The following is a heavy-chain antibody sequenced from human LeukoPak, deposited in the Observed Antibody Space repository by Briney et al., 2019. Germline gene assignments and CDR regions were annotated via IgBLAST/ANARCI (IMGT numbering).Heavy chain of an antibody. Sequence: ASVKVSCKASGYTFTGYYMHWVRQAPGQGLEWMGRINPNSGGTNYAQKFQGRVTMTRDTSISTAYMELSRLRSDDTAVYYCARVLVAVAGRTDHWGQGTLVTVSS. CDR3: ARVLVAVAGRTDH. CDR2: INPNSGGT. J-gene: IGHJ4*02. V-gene: IGHV1-2*06. D-gene: IGHD6-19*01. CDR1: GYTFTGYY.